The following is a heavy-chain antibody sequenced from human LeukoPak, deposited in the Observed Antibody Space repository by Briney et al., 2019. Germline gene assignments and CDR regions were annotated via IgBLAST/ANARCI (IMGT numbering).Heavy chain of an antibody. J-gene: IGHJ4*02. CDR1: GGSISSSSYY. D-gene: IGHD3-10*01. V-gene: IGHV4-39*07. CDR2: IYYSGST. CDR3: ARDRTRGVIDY. Sequence: SETLSLTCTVSGGSISSSSYYWGWIRQPPGKGLEWIGSIYYSGSTYYNPSLKSRVTISVDTSKNQFSLKLSSVTAADTAVYYCARDRTRGVIDYWGQGTLVTVSS.